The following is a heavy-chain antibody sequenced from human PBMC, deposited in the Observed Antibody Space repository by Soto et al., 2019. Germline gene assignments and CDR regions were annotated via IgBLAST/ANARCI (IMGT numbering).Heavy chain of an antibody. CDR1: GGSISSSSYY. V-gene: IGHV4-39*01. CDR3: ERHESEMATIGHFEY. D-gene: IGHD5-12*01. J-gene: IGHJ4*02. CDR2: IYYSGST. Sequence: PSETLSLTCTVSGGSISSSSYYWGWIRQPPGKGLEWIGSIYYSGSTYYNPSLKSRVTISVDTSKNQFPLKLSSVTAADTAVYYCERHESEMATIGHFEYWGQGTLVTVSS.